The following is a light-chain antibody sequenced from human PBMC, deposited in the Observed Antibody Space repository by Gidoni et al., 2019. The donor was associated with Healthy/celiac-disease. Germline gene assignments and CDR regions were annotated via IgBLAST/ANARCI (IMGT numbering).Light chain of an antibody. J-gene: IGLJ2*01. CDR2: GNS. CDR3: QSYDSSLSAHVV. CDR1: SSNIGAGYE. V-gene: IGLV1-40*01. Sequence: QSVLTQPPPGSGAPGQRVTISCTGSSSNIGAGYEVHWYQQLPGTAPKLLIYGNSKRPSGVPDRFSGSKSGTSASLAIAGLQAEDEADYYCQSYDSSLSAHVVFGGGTKLTVL.